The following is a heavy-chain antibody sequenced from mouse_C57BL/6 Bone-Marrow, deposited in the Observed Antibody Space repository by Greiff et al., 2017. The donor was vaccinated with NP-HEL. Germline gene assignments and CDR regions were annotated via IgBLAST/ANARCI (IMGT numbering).Heavy chain of an antibody. D-gene: IGHD2-5*01. CDR3: ARSRGLYSNYHTWFAY. V-gene: IGHV1-64*01. CDR2: IHPNSGST. Sequence: QVQLQQPGAELVKPGASVKLSCKASGYTFTSYWMHWVKQRPGQGLEWIGMIHPNSGSTNYNEKFKSKATLTVDKSSSTAYMQLSSLTSEDSAVYYCARSRGLYSNYHTWFAYWGQGTLVTVSA. J-gene: IGHJ3*01. CDR1: GYTFTSYW.